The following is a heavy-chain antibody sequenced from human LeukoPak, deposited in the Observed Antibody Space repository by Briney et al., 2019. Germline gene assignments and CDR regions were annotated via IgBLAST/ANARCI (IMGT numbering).Heavy chain of an antibody. D-gene: IGHD1-26*01. CDR1: GYTFTSHY. CDR2: MNPNSGNT. Sequence: GASVKVSCKASGYTFTSHYMHWVRQAPGQGLEWMGWMNPNSGNTGYAQKFQGRVTMTRNTSISTAYMELSSLRSGDTAVYYCAGGGSELYDYWGQGTLVTVSS. V-gene: IGHV1-8*02. CDR3: AGGGSELYDY. J-gene: IGHJ4*02.